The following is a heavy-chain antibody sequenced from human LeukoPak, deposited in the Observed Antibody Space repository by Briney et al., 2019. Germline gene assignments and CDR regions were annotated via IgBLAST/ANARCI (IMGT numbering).Heavy chain of an antibody. CDR1: GFTFSSYS. CDR3: ARRNYYGSGSLGRPFDY. V-gene: IGHV3-48*02. CDR2: ISSSSSTI. J-gene: IGHJ4*02. D-gene: IGHD3-10*01. Sequence: PGGSPRLSCAASGFTFSSYSMNWVRQAPGKGLEWVSYISSSSSTIYYADSVKGRFTISRDNAKNSLYLQMNSQRDEDTAVYYCARRNYYGSGSLGRPFDYWGQGTLVTVSS.